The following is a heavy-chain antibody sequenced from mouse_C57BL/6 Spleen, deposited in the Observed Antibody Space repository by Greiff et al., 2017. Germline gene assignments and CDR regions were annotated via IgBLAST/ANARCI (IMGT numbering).Heavy chain of an antibody. CDR3: ARELRSLYAMDY. J-gene: IGHJ4*01. CDR1: GYTFTSYW. V-gene: IGHV1-59*01. Sequence: VQLQQPGAELVRPGTSVKLSCKASGYTFTSYWMHWVKQRPGQGLEWIGVIDPSDSYTNYNQKFKGKATLTVDTSSSTAYMQLSSLTSEDSAVYYCARELRSLYAMDYWGQGTSVTVSS. D-gene: IGHD1-1*01. CDR2: IDPSDSYT.